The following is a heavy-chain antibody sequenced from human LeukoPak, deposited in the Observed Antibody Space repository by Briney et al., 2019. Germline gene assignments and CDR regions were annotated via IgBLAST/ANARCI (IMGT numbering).Heavy chain of an antibody. CDR3: ARAVVRYPFDY. CDR2: IKQDGSEK. D-gene: IGHD2-15*01. CDR1: GFTFSSYW. J-gene: IGHJ4*02. Sequence: GGSLRLSCAASGFTFSSYWMSWVRQAPGKGLEWVANIKQDGSEKYYVDSVKGRFTISRDNAKNSLYLRMNSLRAEDTAVYYCARAVVRYPFDYWGQGTLVTVSS. V-gene: IGHV3-7*01.